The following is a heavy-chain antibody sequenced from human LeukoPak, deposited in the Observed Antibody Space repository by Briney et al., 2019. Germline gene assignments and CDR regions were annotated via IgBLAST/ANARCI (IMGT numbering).Heavy chain of an antibody. CDR3: TRGRLGGHASSWYGGDFDY. CDR2: IGIGDTTI. J-gene: IGHJ4*02. Sequence: PGGSLRLSCAASGFTLSSYEMTWVRQAPGKGLEWVSYIGIGDTTIYYADSVKGRFTISRDNAKNSLYLQMNSLRVEDTAVYYCTRGRLGGHASSWYGGDFDYWGQGTLATVSS. CDR1: GFTLSSYE. V-gene: IGHV3-48*03. D-gene: IGHD6-13*01.